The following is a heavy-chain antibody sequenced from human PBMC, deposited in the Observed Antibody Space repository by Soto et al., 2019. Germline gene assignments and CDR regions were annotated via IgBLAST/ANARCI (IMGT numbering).Heavy chain of an antibody. V-gene: IGHV4-59*01. D-gene: IGHD6-19*01. CDR1: GCSISGYY. J-gene: IGHJ4*01. CDR2: IYYSGST. CDR3: ARAAHTSGWYFDY. Sequence: SETLSPTRPVPGCSISGYYWSWIRQSPGKGLEWIGYIYYSGSTKYNPSLKSRLTISVDTSKNQFSLNLTSVTAADTAVYYCARAAHTSGWYFDYWGQGTLVTVSS.